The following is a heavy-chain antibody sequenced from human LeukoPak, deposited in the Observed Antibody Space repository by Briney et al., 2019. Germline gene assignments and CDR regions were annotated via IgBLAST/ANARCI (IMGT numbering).Heavy chain of an antibody. Sequence: PGGSLRLSCAASGFTLSENWMTSVRQAPGRGXXGVAKIEEDGSEIYYVDSVTGRFTISRDNAKNSVFLQMNSLRAEDTAVYYCAKDSGTYAFDYWGQGTLVTVSS. J-gene: IGHJ4*02. V-gene: IGHV3-7*04. D-gene: IGHD1-26*01. CDR2: IEEDGSEI. CDR1: GFTLSENW. CDR3: AKDSGTYAFDY.